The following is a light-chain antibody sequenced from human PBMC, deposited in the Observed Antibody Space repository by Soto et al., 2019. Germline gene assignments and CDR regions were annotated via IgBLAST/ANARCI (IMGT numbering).Light chain of an antibody. Sequence: DIQMTQSPSTLSGSVGDRVTITCRASQTISSWLAWYQQKPGKAPKLLIYKASTLKSGVPSRFSGSGSGTEFTLTISSLQPDDFATYYCQQRASWPVTFGGGTKVDIK. CDR1: QTISSW. CDR2: KAS. CDR3: QQRASWPVT. V-gene: IGKV1-5*03. J-gene: IGKJ4*01.